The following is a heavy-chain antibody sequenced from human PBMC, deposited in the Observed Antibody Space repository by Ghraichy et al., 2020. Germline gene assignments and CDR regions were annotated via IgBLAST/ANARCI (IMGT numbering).Heavy chain of an antibody. CDR1: GGSFSGYY. J-gene: IGHJ6*03. D-gene: IGHD6-13*01. CDR2: INHSGST. Sequence: SETLSLTCAVYGGSFSGYYWSWIRQPPGKGLEWIGEINHSGSTNYNPSLKSRVTISVDTSKNQFSLKLSSVTAADTAVYYCARGSSISSWYLYYYYYYYMDVWGKGTTVTVSS. CDR3: ARGSSISSWYLYYYYYYYMDV. V-gene: IGHV4-34*01.